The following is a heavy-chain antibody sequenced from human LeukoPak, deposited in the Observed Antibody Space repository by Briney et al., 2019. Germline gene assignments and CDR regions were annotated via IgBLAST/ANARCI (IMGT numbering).Heavy chain of an antibody. D-gene: IGHD2-15*01. CDR3: ARGYCSGSSCYSGFYFDY. V-gene: IGHV3-7*01. CDR2: IKQDASEK. Sequence: PGGSLRLSCAASGFTFNSYWMSWVRQAPGKGLEWVANIKQDASEKYFVDSVMGRFTISRDNAKNSLYLQMNSLRAEDTAVYYCARGYCSGSSCYSGFYFDYWGQGALVTVSS. CDR1: GFTFNSYW. J-gene: IGHJ4*02.